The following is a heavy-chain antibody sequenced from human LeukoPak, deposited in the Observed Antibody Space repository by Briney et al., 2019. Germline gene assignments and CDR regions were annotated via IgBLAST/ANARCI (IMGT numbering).Heavy chain of an antibody. J-gene: IGHJ4*02. CDR1: GYTFTSYA. CDR3: AREGGRRGYSYDYYFDY. Sequence: GASVKVSCKASGYTFTSYAISWVRQAPGQGLEWMGRIIPIFGTANYAQKFQGRVTITTDESTSTAYMELSSLRSEDTAVYYCAREGGRRGYSYDYYFDYWGQGTLVTVSS. D-gene: IGHD5-18*01. V-gene: IGHV1-69*05. CDR2: IIPIFGTA.